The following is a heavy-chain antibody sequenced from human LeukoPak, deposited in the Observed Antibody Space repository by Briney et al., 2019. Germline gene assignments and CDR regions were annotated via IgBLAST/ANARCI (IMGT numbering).Heavy chain of an antibody. CDR2: IYTSGST. CDR3: ARDWNDFWSSPIVLGGPYYYMDV. Sequence: PSETLSLTCTVSGGSISSGSYYWSWIRQPAGKGLEWIGRIYTSGSTNYNPSLKSRVTISVDTSKNQFSLKLSSVTAADTAVYYCARDWNDFWSSPIVLGGPYYYMDVWGKGTTVTVSS. J-gene: IGHJ6*03. D-gene: IGHD3-3*01. V-gene: IGHV4-61*02. CDR1: GGSISSGSYY.